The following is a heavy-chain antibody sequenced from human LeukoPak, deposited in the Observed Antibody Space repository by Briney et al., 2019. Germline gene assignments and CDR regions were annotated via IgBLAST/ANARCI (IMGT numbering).Heavy chain of an antibody. CDR1: GYTFTSYD. J-gene: IGHJ3*02. D-gene: IGHD6-13*01. V-gene: IGHV1-8*01. CDR2: MNPNSGNT. Sequence: ASVKVSCKASGYTFTSYDINWVRQATGQGLEWMGWMNPNSGNTGYAQKFQGRVTMTRNTSISTAHMELSSLRSEDTAVYYCARSSVAAGDAFDIWGQGTMVTVSS. CDR3: ARSSVAAGDAFDI.